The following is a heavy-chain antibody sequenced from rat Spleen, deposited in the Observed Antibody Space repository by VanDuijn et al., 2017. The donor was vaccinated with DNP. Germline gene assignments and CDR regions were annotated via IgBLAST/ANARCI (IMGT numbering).Heavy chain of an antibody. Sequence: EVQLVESGGGLVQPGTSLKLSCAASGFTFSNYGFHWIRQAPKKGLEWVATIIYDGSRTYYRDSVKGRFTISRDNAKSTLYLQMNSLRSEDTATYYCARHDALGYWGQGVMVTVSS. CDR2: IIYDGSRT. CDR3: ARHDALGY. CDR1: GFTFSNYG. D-gene: IGHD4-6*01. J-gene: IGHJ2*01. V-gene: IGHV5-7*01.